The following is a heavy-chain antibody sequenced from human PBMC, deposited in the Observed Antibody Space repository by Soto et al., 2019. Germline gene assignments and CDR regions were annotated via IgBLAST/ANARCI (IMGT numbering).Heavy chain of an antibody. CDR2: ISYDGSNK. Sequence: PGASLRLSCAASRFSFSSYGMHRVRQAPGKGLEWVAVISYDGSNKYYPDSVKGRFTISRDNSKNTLYLQMNSLRAEDTAVYYCAKDTYYSDRSGERLRYFFDYWGQGT. D-gene: IGHD3-22*01. V-gene: IGHV3-30*18. J-gene: IGHJ4*02. CDR1: RFSFSSYG. CDR3: AKDTYYSDRSGERLRYFFDY.